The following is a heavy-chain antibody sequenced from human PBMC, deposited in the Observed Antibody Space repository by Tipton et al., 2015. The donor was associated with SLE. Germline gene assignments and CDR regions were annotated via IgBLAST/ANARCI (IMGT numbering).Heavy chain of an antibody. CDR1: GFTFSNYW. CDR3: AKDGAGYSSGWYGGYYYGMDV. V-gene: IGHV3-7*01. J-gene: IGHJ6*02. CDR2: IREDGSGK. Sequence: GSLRLSCTVSGFTFSNYWMSWVRQAPGKGLEWVANIREDGSGKFYVDSLKGRFTISRDNAKNSVYLQMNSLRAEDTAVYYCAKDGAGYSSGWYGGYYYGMDVWGQGTTVTVSS. D-gene: IGHD6-19*01.